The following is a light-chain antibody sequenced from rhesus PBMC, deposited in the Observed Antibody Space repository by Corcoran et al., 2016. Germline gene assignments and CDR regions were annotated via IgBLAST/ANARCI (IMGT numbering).Light chain of an antibody. J-gene: IGKJ3*01. CDR3: HQYYSDPFT. Sequence: DIQMTQSPSSLSASVGDTVTITCRASQSFSSSLAWYKQKPGKATKLQIYSASSLQSGVPSRFSGSKSGTDFTRTISSLQPEDISSYYCHQYYSDPFTFGPGTKLDIK. CDR1: QSFSSS. CDR2: SAS. V-gene: IGKV1-46*01.